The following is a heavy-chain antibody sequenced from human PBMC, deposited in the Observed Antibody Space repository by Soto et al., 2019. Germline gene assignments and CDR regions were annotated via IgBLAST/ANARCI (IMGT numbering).Heavy chain of an antibody. D-gene: IGHD2-8*01. CDR1: GFTFSSYA. CDR3: ARDRRWLRGYCTNGVCYIFDY. J-gene: IGHJ4*02. CDR2: ISYDGSNK. V-gene: IGHV3-30-3*01. Sequence: GGSLRLSCAASGFTFSSYAMHWVRQAPGKGLEWVAVISYDGSNKYYADSVKGRFTISRDNSKNTLYLQMNSLRAEDTAVYYCARDRRWLRGYCTNGVCYIFDYWGQGTLVTVSS.